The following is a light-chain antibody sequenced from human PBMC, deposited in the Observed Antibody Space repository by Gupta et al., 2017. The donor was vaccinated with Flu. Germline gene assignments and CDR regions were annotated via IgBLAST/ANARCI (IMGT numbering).Light chain of an antibody. CDR1: QSIERW. Sequence: DVEMTQSPATLSASAGERVTITCRASQSIERWLAWYHQKPGKAPKLLIYETSNLETGVPTRFSGRGSLTDFTLTIGRVEPDVFSSYHCQQYRFYRTFGQGTRLEIK. CDR3: QQYRFYRT. CDR2: ETS. J-gene: IGKJ5*01. V-gene: IGKV1-5*03.